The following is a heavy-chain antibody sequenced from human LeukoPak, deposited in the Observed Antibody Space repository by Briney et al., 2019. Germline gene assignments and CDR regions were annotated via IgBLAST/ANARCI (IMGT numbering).Heavy chain of an antibody. D-gene: IGHD6-6*01. CDR1: GYTLTGYY. V-gene: IGHV1-2*02. CDR3: AREIRYSSSSGYYFDY. Sequence: ASVKVSCKASGYTLTGYYMHWVRQAPGQGLEWMGWINPNSGGTNYAQKFQGRVTMTRDTSISTAYMELSRLRSDDTAVYYCAREIRYSSSSGYYFDYWGQGTLVTVSS. CDR2: INPNSGGT. J-gene: IGHJ4*02.